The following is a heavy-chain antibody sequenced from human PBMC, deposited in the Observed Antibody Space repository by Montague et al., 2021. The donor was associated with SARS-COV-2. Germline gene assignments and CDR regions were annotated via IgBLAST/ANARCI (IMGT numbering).Heavy chain of an antibody. CDR3: ASGRMVPYSRSWTALYYYYGMDV. V-gene: IGHV6-1*01. CDR1: GDSVSSNSAA. D-gene: IGHD6-13*01. Sequence: CAISGDSVSSNSAAWNWIRQSPSRGLEWLGRTYYRSKWYNDYAVSVKSRITINPDTSKNQFSLQLNSVTPEDTAVYYCASGRMVPYSRSWTALYYYYGMDVWGQGTTVTVSS. J-gene: IGHJ6*02. CDR2: TYYRSKWYN.